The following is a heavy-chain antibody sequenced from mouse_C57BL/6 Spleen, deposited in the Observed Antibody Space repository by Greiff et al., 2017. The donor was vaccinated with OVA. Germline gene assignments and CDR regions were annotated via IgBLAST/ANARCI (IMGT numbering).Heavy chain of an antibody. V-gene: IGHV1-22*01. J-gene: IGHJ2*01. CDR2: INPNNGGT. D-gene: IGHD2-12*01. CDR1: GYTFTDYN. Sequence: EVQLQQSGPELVKPGASVKMSCKASGYTFTDYNMHWVKQSHGKSLEWIGYINPNNGGTSYNQKFKGKATLTVNKSSSTAYMELRSLTSEDSAVYYCARSIYVGLRRWSYCDDWGQGTTLTVSS. CDR3: ARSIYVGLRRWSYCDD.